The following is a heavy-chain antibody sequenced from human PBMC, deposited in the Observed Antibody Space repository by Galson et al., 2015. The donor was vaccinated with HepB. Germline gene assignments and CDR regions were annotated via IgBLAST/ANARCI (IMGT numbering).Heavy chain of an antibody. D-gene: IGHD5-12*01. V-gene: IGHV3-30*02. CDR3: AKLSIEWRRFANNDY. CDR1: GLSLSNYD. Sequence: SLRLSCAASGLSLSNYDMHWVRQAPGKELEWVAFMRFDGSYKFYAESVKGRFTVSRDNSKNTLFLQMNSLGPEDTAVYYCAKLSIEWRRFANNDYWGQGTLVAVSS. CDR2: MRFDGSYK. J-gene: IGHJ4*02.